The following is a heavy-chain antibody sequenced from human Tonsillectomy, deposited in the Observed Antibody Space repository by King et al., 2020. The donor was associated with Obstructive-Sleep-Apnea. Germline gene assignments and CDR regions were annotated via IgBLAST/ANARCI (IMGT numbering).Heavy chain of an antibody. CDR3: AGKSDYYYGMDV. J-gene: IGHJ6*02. CDR2: IVVGRGDT. V-gene: IGHV1-58*02. Sequence: QLGETGPEVKKPGTSVKVSCKASEFSLTTFPMQWVRQARGQRPAWIGWIVVGRGDTNYAQKFQERVTFTMDMSTSTVYMELSSLRSEDTAVYYCAGKSDYYYGMDVWGQGTTVIVS. CDR1: EFSLTTFP.